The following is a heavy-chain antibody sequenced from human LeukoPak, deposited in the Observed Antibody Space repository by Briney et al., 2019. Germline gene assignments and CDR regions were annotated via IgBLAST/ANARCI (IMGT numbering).Heavy chain of an antibody. CDR2: IYSGGST. V-gene: IGHV3-53*01. CDR3: ASRATVTTDRFWFDP. J-gene: IGHJ5*02. D-gene: IGHD4-11*01. CDR1: GFTVSSNY. Sequence: GGSPRLSCAASGFTVSSNYMSWVRQAPGKGLEWVSVIYSGGSTSYADSVKGRFTISRDNSKNTLYLQMNSLRAEDTAVYYCASRATVTTDRFWFDPWGQGTLVTVSS.